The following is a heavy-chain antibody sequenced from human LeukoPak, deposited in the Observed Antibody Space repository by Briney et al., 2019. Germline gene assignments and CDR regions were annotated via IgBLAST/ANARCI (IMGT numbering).Heavy chain of an antibody. CDR3: ATIKRGNIYGYFDF. Sequence: SETLSLTCTVSGGSMNSHYWSWIRQPPGKGLEWIGYMLDTVTTKDNPSLKSRFTLSADTSKNQFSLRLTSVTAADTAVYYCATIKRGNIYGYFDFWGQGILATVSS. J-gene: IGHJ4*02. D-gene: IGHD5-18*01. V-gene: IGHV4-59*11. CDR2: MLDTVTT. CDR1: GGSMNSHY.